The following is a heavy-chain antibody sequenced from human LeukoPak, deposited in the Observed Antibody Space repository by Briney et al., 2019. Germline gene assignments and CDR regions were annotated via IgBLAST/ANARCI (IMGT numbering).Heavy chain of an antibody. D-gene: IGHD1/OR15-1a*01. CDR2: ISGSGGST. J-gene: IGHJ4*02. CDR1: GFTVSSNY. V-gene: IGHV3-23*01. CDR3: AKDSATTRPGFFDY. Sequence: GGPLRLSCAASGFTVSSNYMSWVRQAPGKGLEWVSAISGSGGSTYYADSVKGRFTISRDNSKNTLYLQMNSLRAEDTAVYYCAKDSATTRPGFFDYWGQGTLVTVSS.